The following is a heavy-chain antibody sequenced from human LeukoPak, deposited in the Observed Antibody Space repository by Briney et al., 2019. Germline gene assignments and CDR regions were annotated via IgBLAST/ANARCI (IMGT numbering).Heavy chain of an antibody. V-gene: IGHV4-34*01. Sequence: SETLSLTCAVYGGSFSGYYWSWIRQPPGKGLEWIGEINHSGSTNYNPSLKSRVTISVDTSKNQFSLKLSSVTAADTAVYYRARDGYSGSYFYWGQGTLVTVSS. CDR1: GGSFSGYY. D-gene: IGHD1-26*01. CDR2: INHSGST. J-gene: IGHJ4*02. CDR3: ARDGYSGSYFY.